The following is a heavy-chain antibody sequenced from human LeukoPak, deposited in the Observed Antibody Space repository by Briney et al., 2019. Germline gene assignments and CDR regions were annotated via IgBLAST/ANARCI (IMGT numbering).Heavy chain of an antibody. CDR1: GGTFSSYA. D-gene: IGHD6-25*01. CDR2: IIPIFGTA. J-gene: IGHJ3*02. CDR3: ARVRARYSSARRGHAFDI. Sequence: GASVKVSCKASGGTFSSYAISWVRQAPGQGLEWMGGIIPIFGTANYAQKFQGRVTITTDESTSTAYMELSSLRSEDTAVYYCARVRARYSSARRGHAFDIWGQGTMVTVSS. V-gene: IGHV1-69*05.